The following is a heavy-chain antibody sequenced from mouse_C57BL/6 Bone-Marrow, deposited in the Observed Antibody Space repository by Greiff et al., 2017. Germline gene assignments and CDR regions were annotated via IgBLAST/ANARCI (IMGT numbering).Heavy chain of an antibody. CDR2: IDPENGDT. CDR3: TGSDGSTRDV. Sequence: VQLQQSGAELVRPGASVKLSCTASGFNIKDDYMHWVKQRPEQGLEWIGWIDPENGDTASASKFPGKATITTDTYSNTAYVQLSSHTSEDDAVYNCTGSDGSTRDVWGTGTTATVS. J-gene: IGHJ1*03. CDR1: GFNIKDDY. D-gene: IGHD3-1*01. V-gene: IGHV14-4*01.